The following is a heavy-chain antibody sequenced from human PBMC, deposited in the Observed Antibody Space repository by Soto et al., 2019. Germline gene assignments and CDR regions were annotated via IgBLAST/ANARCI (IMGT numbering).Heavy chain of an antibody. CDR2: IKQDGSEK. CDR3: ARVDDMVRGVIGYYYYMDV. CDR1: GFTFSSYW. V-gene: IGHV3-7*01. Sequence: GGSLRLSCAASGFTFSSYWMSWVRQAPGKGLEWVANIKQDGSEKYYVDSVKGRFTISRDNANNSLYLQMNGLRAEDTAVYYCARVDDMVRGVIGYYYYMDVWGKGTTVTVSS. J-gene: IGHJ6*03. D-gene: IGHD3-10*01.